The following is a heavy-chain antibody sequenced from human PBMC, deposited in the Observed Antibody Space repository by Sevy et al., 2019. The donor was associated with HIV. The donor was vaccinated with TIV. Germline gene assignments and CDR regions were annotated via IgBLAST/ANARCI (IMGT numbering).Heavy chain of an antibody. CDR1: GFTFSNAW. Sequence: GGSLRLSCAASGFTFSNAWMSWVRQAPGKGLEWVGRIKSKTDGGTTDYVAPVKGRFTISSDDSKNTLYLQMNSLKTEDTAVYFCTTGAIGWELLGAFDIWGQGTMVTVSS. J-gene: IGHJ3*02. CDR3: TTGAIGWELLGAFDI. CDR2: IKSKTDGGTT. V-gene: IGHV3-15*01. D-gene: IGHD1-26*01.